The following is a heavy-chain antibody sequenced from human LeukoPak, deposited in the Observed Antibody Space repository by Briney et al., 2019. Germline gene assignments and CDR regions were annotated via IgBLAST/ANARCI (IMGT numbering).Heavy chain of an antibody. J-gene: IGHJ5*02. D-gene: IGHD3-3*01. CDR2: IYLGDSDT. CDR3: ARHPGIFGVVSLRFDP. Sequence: GESLKIPCKGSGYTFTNYWIGWVRQLPGKGLEYMGIIYLGDSDTRYSPSFQGQVTISADKSISTAYLQWSSLKASDTAMCYCARHPGIFGVVSLRFDPWGQGTLVTVSS. V-gene: IGHV5-51*01. CDR1: GYTFTNYW.